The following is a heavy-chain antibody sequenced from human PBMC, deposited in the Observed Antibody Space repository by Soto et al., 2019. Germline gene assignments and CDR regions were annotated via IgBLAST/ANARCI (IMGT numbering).Heavy chain of an antibody. J-gene: IGHJ4*02. V-gene: IGHV1-69*08. CDR2: IIPILGIA. CDR1: GGTFSSYT. CDR3: AREDSDSSGYPMRVFDY. Sequence: QVQLVQSGAEVKKPGSSVKVSCKASGGTFSSYTISWVRQAPGQGLEWMGRIIPILGIANYAQKFQGRVTITEDKSTSTAYMELSSVRSEDTALYYCAREDSDSSGYPMRVFDYWGQGTLVTVSS. D-gene: IGHD3-22*01.